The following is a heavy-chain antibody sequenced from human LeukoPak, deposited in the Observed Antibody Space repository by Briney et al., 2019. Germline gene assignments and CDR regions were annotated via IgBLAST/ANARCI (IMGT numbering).Heavy chain of an antibody. CDR3: AKVAVFWFYGSGSYFDY. J-gene: IGHJ4*02. Sequence: GGSLRLSCAASGFTFGSYGMSWVRQAPGKGLEWVSAISGSGGSTYYADSVKGRFTISRDNSKNTVYLEMDSLRDEDTAVYYCAKVAVFWFYGSGSYFDYWGQGSLVTVSS. CDR1: GFTFGSYG. CDR2: ISGSGGST. D-gene: IGHD3-10*01. V-gene: IGHV3-23*01.